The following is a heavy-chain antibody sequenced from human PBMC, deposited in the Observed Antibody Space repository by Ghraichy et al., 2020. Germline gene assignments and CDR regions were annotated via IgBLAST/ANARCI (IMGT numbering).Heavy chain of an antibody. CDR3: ARDSIRAYCGGDCYLFDY. CDR1: GDSVSSNSAA. D-gene: IGHD2-21*01. J-gene: IGHJ4*02. CDR2: TYYRSKWYN. V-gene: IGHV6-1*01. Sequence: SQTLSLTCAISGDSVSSNSAAWNWIRQSPSRGLEWLGRTYYRSKWYNDYAVSVKSRITINPDTSKNQFSLQLNSVTPEDTAVYYCARDSIRAYCGGDCYLFDYWGQGTLVTVSS.